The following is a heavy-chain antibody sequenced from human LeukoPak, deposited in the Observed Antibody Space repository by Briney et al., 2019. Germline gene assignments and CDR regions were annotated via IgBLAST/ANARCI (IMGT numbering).Heavy chain of an antibody. Sequence: PGRSLRLSCAASGFTFSSYAMHWVRQAPGKGLEWVAVISYDGSNKYYADSVKGRFTISRDNSKNTLYLQMNSLRAEDTAVYYCASGGNSYGYFDYWGQGTLVTVSS. CDR2: ISYDGSNK. CDR3: ASGGNSYGYFDY. D-gene: IGHD5-18*01. J-gene: IGHJ4*02. CDR1: GFTFSSYA. V-gene: IGHV3-30*04.